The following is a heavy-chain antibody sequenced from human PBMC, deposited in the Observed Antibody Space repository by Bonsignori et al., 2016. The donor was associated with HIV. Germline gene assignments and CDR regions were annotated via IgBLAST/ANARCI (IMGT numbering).Heavy chain of an antibody. Sequence: WIRQPPGKGLEWVSYISSSGSTIYYADSVKGRFTISRDNAKNSLYLQMNSLRAEDTAVYYCARGPIVVVIALSSSGDFDYWGQGTLVTVSS. V-gene: IGHV3-48*03. J-gene: IGHJ4*02. CDR3: ARGPIVVVIALSSSGDFDY. CDR2: ISSSGSTI. D-gene: IGHD2-21*01.